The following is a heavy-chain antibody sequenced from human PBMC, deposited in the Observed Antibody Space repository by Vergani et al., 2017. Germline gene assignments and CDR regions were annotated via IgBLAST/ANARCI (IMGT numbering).Heavy chain of an antibody. CDR1: GFTFSSYA. CDR2: ISYDGSNK. D-gene: IGHD3-3*01. V-gene: IGHV3-30*04. CDR3: ARDPGRYDFWSGYRPRDWYFDL. Sequence: AASGFTFSSYAMHWVRQAPGKGLEWVAVISYDGSNKYYADSVKGRFTISRDNSKNTLYLQMNSLRAEDTALYYCARDPGRYDFWSGYRPRDWYFDLWGRGTLVTVSS. J-gene: IGHJ2*01.